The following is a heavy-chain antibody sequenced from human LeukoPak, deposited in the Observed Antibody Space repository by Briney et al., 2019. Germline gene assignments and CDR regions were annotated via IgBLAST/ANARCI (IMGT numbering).Heavy chain of an antibody. Sequence: SETLSLTCTVSGGSISSHYWSWIRQPPGKGLEWIGYIYHTGSTNYNRSLKGRVIISVDTSKNQFSLKLSSVTAADTALYFCARARLAAGLAGYFDLWGRGTLVTVSS. CDR1: GGSISSHY. V-gene: IGHV4-59*11. J-gene: IGHJ2*01. CDR2: IYHTGST. D-gene: IGHD6-13*01. CDR3: ARARLAAGLAGYFDL.